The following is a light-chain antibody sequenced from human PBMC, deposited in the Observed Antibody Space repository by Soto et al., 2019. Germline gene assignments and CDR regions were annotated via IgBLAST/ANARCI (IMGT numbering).Light chain of an antibody. CDR3: HQYGSSPWT. Sequence: EIVLTQSPGTLSLSPGERATLSCRASQSVSSTYLAWYEQKPGQAPRLLIYGASSRATGIPDRFSGSGSGPDFTLTISRVEPEDFAVCYCHQYGSSPWTFGQGTKVEFK. CDR2: GAS. CDR1: QSVSSTY. V-gene: IGKV3-20*01. J-gene: IGKJ1*01.